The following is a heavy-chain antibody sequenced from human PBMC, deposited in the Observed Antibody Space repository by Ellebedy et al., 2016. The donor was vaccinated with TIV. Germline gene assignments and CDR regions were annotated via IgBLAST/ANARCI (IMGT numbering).Heavy chain of an antibody. Sequence: MPSETLSLTCAVSGDSVSSTNWWSWVRQPPGKGLEWLGSLFDSVTTNYNPSLQNRVTISVDTSKKNFSLRLSSVTAADTAVYYCAAADDSGYLDAFNMWGHGTVVTVSS. D-gene: IGHD3-22*01. J-gene: IGHJ3*02. CDR1: GDSVSSTNW. V-gene: IGHV4-4*02. CDR2: LFDSVTT. CDR3: AAADDSGYLDAFNM.